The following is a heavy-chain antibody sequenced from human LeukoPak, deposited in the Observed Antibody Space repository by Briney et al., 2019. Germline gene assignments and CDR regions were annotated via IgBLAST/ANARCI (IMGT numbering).Heavy chain of an antibody. V-gene: IGHV1-3*02. CDR3: ARGGHSTYDPLGY. D-gene: IGHD5-12*01. Sequence: GASVKVSCKASGYTLTNYAMHWVRQAPGQRFEWMGWSNAGNGDTKYSREFQGRVTITRDTSASTVYMELGSLRSEDMAVYYCARGGHSTYDPLGYWGQGTLVTVSS. CDR2: SNAGNGDT. J-gene: IGHJ4*02. CDR1: GYTLTNYA.